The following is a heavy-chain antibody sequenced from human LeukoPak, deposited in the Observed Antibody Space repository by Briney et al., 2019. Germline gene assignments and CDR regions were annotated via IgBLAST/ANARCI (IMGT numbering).Heavy chain of an antibody. CDR1: GFTFSSYE. CDR2: ISSSGSTI. D-gene: IGHD1-26*01. V-gene: IGHV3-48*03. J-gene: IGHJ4*02. Sequence: PGGSLRLSCAASGFTFSSYEMNWVRQAPGKGLEWVSYISSSGSTIYYADSVKGRFTISRDNAKNSLYLQMNSLRAEDTAVYYCARGQAGATEGYFDYWGQGTLVTVSS. CDR3: ARGQAGATEGYFDY.